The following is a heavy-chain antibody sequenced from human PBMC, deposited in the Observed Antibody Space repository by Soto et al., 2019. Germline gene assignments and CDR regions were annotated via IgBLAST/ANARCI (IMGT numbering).Heavy chain of an antibody. V-gene: IGHV3-72*01. CDR3: ASSRPGGIFHY. Sequence: PGGSLRLTCVASGLTFSDYHMEWVRQAPGKGLEWIGRARNDPSARTTEHAASVRGRFTTSRDDSKNSLYLQMNSLKTEDTAMYYCASSRPGGIFHYGGQGTLVTVSS. J-gene: IGHJ4*02. CDR2: ARNDPSARTT. D-gene: IGHD3-16*01. CDR1: GLTFSDYH.